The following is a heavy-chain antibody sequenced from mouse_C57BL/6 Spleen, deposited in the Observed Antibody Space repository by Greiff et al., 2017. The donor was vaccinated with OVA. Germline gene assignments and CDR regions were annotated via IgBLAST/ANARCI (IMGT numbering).Heavy chain of an antibody. D-gene: IGHD1-1*01. Sequence: QVQLQQSGPELVKPGASVTISCKASGYAFSRSWMNWVKQRPGQGLEWIGRIYPGDGDTNSNGKFKGKATLTADKSSSTAYMQLSSLTSEDSAVYVCARDYYGSSYGVDGWGQGTTLTVSS. CDR3: ARDYYGSSYGVDG. J-gene: IGHJ2*01. CDR2: IYPGDGDT. CDR1: GYAFSRSW. V-gene: IGHV1-82*01.